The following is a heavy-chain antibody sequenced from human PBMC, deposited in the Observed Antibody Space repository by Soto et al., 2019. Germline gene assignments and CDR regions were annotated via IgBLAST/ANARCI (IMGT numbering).Heavy chain of an antibody. D-gene: IGHD6-19*01. CDR3: VKGRAKHCSGRTCGLWMDL. Sequence: GGSLRLSCSASGFTFKSHAMHWVRQAPGKGLEYVSSIHTGGETTFYADAVKGRFIVSRDNSNNTLDLQMTSLKYEDSGVYYCVKGRAKHCSGRTCGLWMDLWGQGTTVTVSS. CDR1: GFTFKSHA. CDR2: IHTGGETT. V-gene: IGHV3-64D*06. J-gene: IGHJ6*02.